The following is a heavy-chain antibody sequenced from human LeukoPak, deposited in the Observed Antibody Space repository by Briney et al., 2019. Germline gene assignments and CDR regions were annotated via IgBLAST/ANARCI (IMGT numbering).Heavy chain of an antibody. D-gene: IGHD1-26*01. J-gene: IGHJ4*02. CDR3: ARDLVGARPDY. CDR1: GFTFSSYS. CDR2: INSDGSRT. Sequence: GGSLRLSCAASGFTFSSYSMNWVRQAPGKGLVWVSRINSDGSRTAYADSVRGRFTISRDNAKNTLDLQMNSLRAEDTAVYFCARDLVGARPDYWGQGTLVTVSS. V-gene: IGHV3-74*01.